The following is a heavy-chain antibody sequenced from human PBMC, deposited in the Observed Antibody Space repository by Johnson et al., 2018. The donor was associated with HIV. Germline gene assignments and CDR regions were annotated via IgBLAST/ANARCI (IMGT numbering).Heavy chain of an antibody. V-gene: IGHV3-11*04. J-gene: IGHJ3*01. Sequence: QVQLVESGGGLVKPGGSLRLSCAASGFTFSDYYMSWIRQAPGKGLEWVSYISSSGNTYYADSVKGRFTISRDNSRNMLYLQMNSLRPEETAVYYCARDGRDLVTRGGFDVWGPGTVVTVSS. CDR2: ISSSGNT. CDR1: GFTFSDYY. CDR3: ARDGRDLVTRGGFDV. D-gene: IGHD5-18*01.